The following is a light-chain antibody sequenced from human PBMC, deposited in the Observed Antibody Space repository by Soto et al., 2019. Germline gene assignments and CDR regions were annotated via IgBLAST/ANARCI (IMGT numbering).Light chain of an antibody. CDR3: QQYNIYPWT. V-gene: IGKV1-5*01. CDR2: DAS. Sequence: DIQMTQSPSTLSASVGDSVTITCRASQSISSWLAWYQQRPGKAPKVLIYDASSLQSGVPSRFSGSGSGTEFTLTISSLRPDDFATYYCQQYNIYPWTFGQGTEVEIK. CDR1: QSISSW. J-gene: IGKJ1*01.